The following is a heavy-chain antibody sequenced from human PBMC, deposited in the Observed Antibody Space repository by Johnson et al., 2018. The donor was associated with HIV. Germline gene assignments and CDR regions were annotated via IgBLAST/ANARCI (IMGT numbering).Heavy chain of an antibody. V-gene: IGHV3-30*02. Sequence: QVQLVESGGGVVQPGGSLRLSCAASGFTFSSFGMHWVRQAPGKGLEWVAFIRYDGSNKYYADSVKGRFTISRDNSKNTLYLQMNSLRAEDTAVYYCARVGGINDYGDPGDAFDIWGQGTTVTVSS. D-gene: IGHD4-17*01. J-gene: IGHJ3*02. CDR1: GFTFSSFG. CDR2: IRYDGSNK. CDR3: ARVGGINDYGDPGDAFDI.